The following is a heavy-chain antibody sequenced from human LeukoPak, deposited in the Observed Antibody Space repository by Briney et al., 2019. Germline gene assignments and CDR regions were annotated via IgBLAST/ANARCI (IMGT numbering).Heavy chain of an antibody. Sequence: ASVKVSCKAPGGTFSSYAISWVRQAPGQGLEWMGGIIPIFGTANYAQKFQGRVTITADESTSTAYMELSSLRSEDTAVYYCARGELVLDAFDIWGQGTMVTVSS. V-gene: IGHV1-69*13. CDR3: ARGELVLDAFDI. J-gene: IGHJ3*02. CDR1: GGTFSSYA. CDR2: IIPIFGTA.